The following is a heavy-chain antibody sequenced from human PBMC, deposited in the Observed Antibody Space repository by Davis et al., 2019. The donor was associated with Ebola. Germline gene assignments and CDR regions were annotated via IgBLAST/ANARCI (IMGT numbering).Heavy chain of an antibody. V-gene: IGHV1-2*06. CDR1: GYTFTGYY. CDR2: INPNSGGT. D-gene: IGHD1-26*01. CDR3: ARALAAPPELPYYYYGMDV. Sequence: ASVKVSCKASGYTFTGYYMHWVRQAPGQGLEWMGRINPNSGGTNYAQKFQGRVTMTRDTSISTAYMELSRLRSDDTAVYYCARALAAPPELPYYYYGMDVWGKGTTVTVSS. J-gene: IGHJ6*04.